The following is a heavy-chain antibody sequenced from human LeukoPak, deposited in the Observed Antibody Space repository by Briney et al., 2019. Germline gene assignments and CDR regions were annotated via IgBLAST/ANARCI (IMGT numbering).Heavy chain of an antibody. CDR2: ISDYNGNT. CDR3: ARAVASGFDP. J-gene: IGHJ5*02. V-gene: IGHV1-18*01. Sequence: ASVKVSFKASGYTFTSYGISWVRQAPGQELEWMGWISDYNGNTNYAQKLQGRATMTTDTSTSTAYMELRSLRSDDTAVYYCARAVASGFDPWGQGTLVTVSS. CDR1: GYTFTSYG.